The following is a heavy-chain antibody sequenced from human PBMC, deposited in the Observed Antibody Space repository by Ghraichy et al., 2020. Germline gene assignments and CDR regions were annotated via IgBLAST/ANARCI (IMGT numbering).Heavy chain of an antibody. CDR3: ARQQDYYYDSSGYYYGGFFDY. D-gene: IGHD3-22*01. V-gene: IGHV4-39*01. J-gene: IGHJ4*02. CDR1: GGSISSSSYY. CDR2: IYYSGST. Sequence: ESLNISCTVSGGSISSSSYYWGWIRQPPGKGLEWIGSIYYSGSTYYNPSLKSRVTISVDTSKNQFSLKLSSVTAADTAVYYCARQQDYYYDSSGYYYGGFFDYWGQGTLVTVSS.